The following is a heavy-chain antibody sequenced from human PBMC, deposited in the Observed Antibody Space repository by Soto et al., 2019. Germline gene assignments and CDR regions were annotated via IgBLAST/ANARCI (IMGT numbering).Heavy chain of an antibody. V-gene: IGHV3-21*06. J-gene: IGHJ4*02. CDR1: GFTFSRYS. Sequence: GGSLRLSCAASGFTFSRYSMNWVRQAPGEGLEWVSSISSTTNYIYYGDSMKGRFTISRDNAKNSLYLEMNSLRAEDTAVYYCARESEDLTSNFDYWGQGTLVTVSS. CDR3: ARESEDLTSNFDY. CDR2: ISSTTNYI.